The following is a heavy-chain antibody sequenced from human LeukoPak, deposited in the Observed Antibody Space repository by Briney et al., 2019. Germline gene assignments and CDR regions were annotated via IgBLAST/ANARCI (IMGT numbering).Heavy chain of an antibody. CDR2: ISSSSSYI. J-gene: IGHJ4*02. CDR1: GFTFSSYS. V-gene: IGHV3-21*01. D-gene: IGHD6-13*01. Sequence: PGGSLRLSCAASGFTFSSYSMNWVRQAPGKGLEWVSSISSSSSYIYYADSVKGRFTISRDNAKNSLYLQMNSLRAEDTAVYYCVRDGGSSWSFDYWGQGTLLTVSS. CDR3: VRDGGSSWSFDY.